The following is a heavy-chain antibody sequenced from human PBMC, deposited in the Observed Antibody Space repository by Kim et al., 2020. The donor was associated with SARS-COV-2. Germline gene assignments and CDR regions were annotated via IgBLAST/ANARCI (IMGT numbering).Heavy chain of an antibody. CDR3: ARYDSSCDAFDI. D-gene: IGHD6-13*01. Sequence: NYNPSLKSRVTISVDTSKNQCSLKLSSVTAADTAVYYCARYDSSCDAFDIWGQGTMVTVSS. J-gene: IGHJ3*02. V-gene: IGHV4-59*01.